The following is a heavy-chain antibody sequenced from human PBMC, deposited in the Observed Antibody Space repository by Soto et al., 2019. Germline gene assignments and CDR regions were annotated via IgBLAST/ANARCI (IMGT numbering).Heavy chain of an antibody. CDR2: MYNTGST. CDR1: GGSISRYY. J-gene: IGHJ6*02. V-gene: IGHV4-59*01. CDR3: ARDLWGYCGTDCYPLDV. D-gene: IGHD2-21*02. Sequence: QVQLQESGPGLVKPSETLSLTCTVSGGSISRYYWSWIRQPPGKGLEWIGYMYNTGSTVYNPSFKSRVTISVDTSKNQCSLKLNSVTAADTAVYYCARDLWGYCGTDCYPLDVCGQVTTVTVSS.